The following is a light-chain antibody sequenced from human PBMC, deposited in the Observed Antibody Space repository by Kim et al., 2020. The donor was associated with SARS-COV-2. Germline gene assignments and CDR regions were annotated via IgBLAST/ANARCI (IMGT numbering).Light chain of an antibody. J-gene: IGKJ1*01. Sequence: SKWLAWYQQKPGKAPKVLIYEVYRLESGVPSRFSGSGSETEFTLTINRLQPDDVSTYYCQQYNAYSWTFGRGTKVEIK. CDR3: QQYNAYSWT. V-gene: IGKV1-5*01. CDR1: SKW. CDR2: EVY.